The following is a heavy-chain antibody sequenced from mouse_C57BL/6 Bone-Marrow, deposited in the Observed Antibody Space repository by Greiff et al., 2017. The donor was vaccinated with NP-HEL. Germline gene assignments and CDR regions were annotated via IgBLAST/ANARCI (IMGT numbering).Heavy chain of an antibody. CDR2: INPSTGGT. D-gene: IGHD1-1*01. CDR1: GYSFTGYY. CDR3: ARYYYGSPGAMDY. J-gene: IGHJ4*01. Sequence: VQLKESGPELVKPGASVKISCKASGYSFTGYYMNWVKQSPEKSLEWIGEINPSTGGTTYNQKFKAKATLTVDKSSSTAYMQLKSLTSEDSAVYYCARYYYGSPGAMDYWGQGTSVTVSS. V-gene: IGHV1-42*01.